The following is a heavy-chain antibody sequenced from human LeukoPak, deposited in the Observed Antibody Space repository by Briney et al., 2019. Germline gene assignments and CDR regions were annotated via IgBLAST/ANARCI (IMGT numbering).Heavy chain of an antibody. CDR3: ARVTRGGSYYRVVGY. CDR2: IYYSGST. V-gene: IGHV4-39*01. D-gene: IGHD1-26*01. CDR1: GGSISSSSYY. J-gene: IGHJ4*02. Sequence: SETLSLTCTVSGGSISSSSYYWGWIRQPPGKGLEWIGSIYYSGSTYYNPSLKSRVTISVDTSKSQFSLKLSSVTAADTAVYYCARVTRGGSYYRVVGYWGQGTLVTVSS.